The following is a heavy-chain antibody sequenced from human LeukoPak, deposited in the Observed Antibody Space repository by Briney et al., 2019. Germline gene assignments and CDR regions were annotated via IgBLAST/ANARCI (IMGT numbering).Heavy chain of an antibody. CDR2: IYTTWST. D-gene: IGHD3-10*01. CDR1: GGSITSGSYY. V-gene: IGHV4-61*02. Sequence: SETLSLTCTVSGGSITSGSYYWSWIRQPAGKGLEWIGRIYTTWSTNYNPSLKSRVTISVDTSKNQFSLKLSSVTAADTAVYYCARASYASGTYYFDYWGQGTLVTVSS. J-gene: IGHJ4*02. CDR3: ARASYASGTYYFDY.